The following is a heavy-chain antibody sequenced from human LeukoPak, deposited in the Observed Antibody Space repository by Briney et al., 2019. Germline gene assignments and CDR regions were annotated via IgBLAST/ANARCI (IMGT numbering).Heavy chain of an antibody. J-gene: IGHJ5*02. CDR3: ARDHSGYCSSTSCRHNWFDP. V-gene: IGHV1-2*02. CDR2: VSSNTGDT. Sequence: GASVKVSCKATGDVFTGSFIHWVRQAPGQGLEWMGWVSSNTGDTKFSQKFQGRVTMTRDTSINTAYMELSSLRSDDTAVYYCARDHSGYCSSTSCRHNWFDPWGQGTLVTVSS. CDR1: GDVFTGSF. D-gene: IGHD2-2*01.